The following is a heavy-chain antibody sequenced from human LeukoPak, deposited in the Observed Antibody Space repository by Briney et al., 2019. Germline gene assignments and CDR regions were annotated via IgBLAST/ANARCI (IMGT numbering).Heavy chain of an antibody. CDR1: GGTFSSYA. V-gene: IGHV1-69*05. CDR3: ARFRITMIVGRYYFDY. Sequence: GASVKVSCKXSGGTFSSYAISWVRQAPGQGLEWMGGIIPIFGTADYSQKFQGRVTITTDESTSTAYMELSSLRSEDTAVYYCARFRITMIVGRYYFDYWGQGTLVTVSS. D-gene: IGHD3-22*01. CDR2: IIPIFGTA. J-gene: IGHJ4*02.